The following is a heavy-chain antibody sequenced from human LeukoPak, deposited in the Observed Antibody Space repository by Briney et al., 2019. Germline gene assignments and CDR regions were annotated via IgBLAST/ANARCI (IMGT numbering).Heavy chain of an antibody. CDR3: ARVPFRSGLSNWFDP. J-gene: IGHJ5*02. CDR2: INPNSGGT. Sequence: GASVKVSCKASGYTFTGYYMHWVRQAPGQGLEWMGWINPNSGGTNYAQKFQGRVTMTRDTSISTAYMELSRLRSDDTAVYYCARVPFRSGLSNWFDPWGQGTLVTVSS. V-gene: IGHV1-2*02. D-gene: IGHD3-3*01. CDR1: GYTFTGYY.